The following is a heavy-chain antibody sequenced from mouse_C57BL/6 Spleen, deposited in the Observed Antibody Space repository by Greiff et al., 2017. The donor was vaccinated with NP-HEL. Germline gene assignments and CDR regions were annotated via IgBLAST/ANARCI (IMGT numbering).Heavy chain of an antibody. D-gene: IGHD2-4*01. V-gene: IGHV6-6*01. CDR2: IRNKANNHET. J-gene: IGHJ4*01. Sequence: VQLKESGGGLVQPGGSMKLSCAASGFTFSDAWLDWVRQSPEKGLAWVAEIRNKANNHETSYAESVKGRFTISRDESKRSVYLQMNSLRAEDTGIYYCTGDYDAYYAMDYGGQGTSVTVSS. CDR3: TGDYDAYYAMDY. CDR1: GFTFSDAW.